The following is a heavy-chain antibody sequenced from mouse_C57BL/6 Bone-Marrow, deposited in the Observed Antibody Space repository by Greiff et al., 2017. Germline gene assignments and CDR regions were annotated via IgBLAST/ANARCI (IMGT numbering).Heavy chain of an antibody. D-gene: IGHD1-1*01. CDR2: IDPSDSYT. CDR1: GYTFTSYW. J-gene: IGHJ2*01. V-gene: IGHV1-69*01. CDR3: ARGIYYGSPYYFDY. Sequence: QVQLKQPGAELVMPGASVKLSCKASGYTFTSYWMHWVKQRPGQGLEWIGEIDPSDSYTNYNQKFKGKSTLTVDKSSSTAYMQLSSLTSEDSAVYYCARGIYYGSPYYFDYWGQGTTLTVSS.